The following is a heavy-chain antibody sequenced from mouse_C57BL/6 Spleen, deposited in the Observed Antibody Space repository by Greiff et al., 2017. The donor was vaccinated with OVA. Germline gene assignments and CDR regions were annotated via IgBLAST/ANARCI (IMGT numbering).Heavy chain of an antibody. J-gene: IGHJ2*01. CDR2: IDPSDSYT. CDR1: GYTFTSYW. V-gene: IGHV1-50*01. D-gene: IGHD1-1*01. Sequence: QVQLQQPGAELVKPGASVKLSCKASGYTFTSYWMQWVKQRPGQGLEWIGEIDPSDSYTNYNQKFKGKATLTVDTSSSTAYMQLSSLTSEDSAVYYCARSETTVVEPFDYWGQGTTLTVSS. CDR3: ARSETTVVEPFDY.